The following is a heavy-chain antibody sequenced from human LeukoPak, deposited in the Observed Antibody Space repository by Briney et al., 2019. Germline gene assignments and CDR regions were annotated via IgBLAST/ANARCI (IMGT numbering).Heavy chain of an antibody. CDR1: GYTFTGYY. Sequence: ASVKVSCKASGYTFTGYYMHWVRQAPGQGLEWMGWINPNSGGTNYAQKFQGRVTMTRDTSISTAYMELSRLKSDDTAVYYCARSGYSYGYVCAYWGQGTLVTVSS. J-gene: IGHJ4*02. V-gene: IGHV1-2*02. CDR2: INPNSGGT. D-gene: IGHD5-18*01. CDR3: ARSGYSYGYVCAY.